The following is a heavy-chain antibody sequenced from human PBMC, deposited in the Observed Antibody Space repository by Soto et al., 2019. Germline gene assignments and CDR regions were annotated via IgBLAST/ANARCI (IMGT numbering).Heavy chain of an antibody. V-gene: IGHV1-18*01. CDR3: AREGPATCYYYGRDG. D-gene: IGHD2-15*01. CDR1: GSSFTTYG. Sequence: QVQLVQSGGEVKKPGASVKVSCMTSGSSFTTYGIRSVRQAPGSGLGWMGWISGCQGNTDDAQKFQGRVSMTPDTSTSTAYKELRSLRPDDTAVYYCAREGPATCYYYGRDGRGEGTTVTVSS. CDR2: ISGCQGNT. J-gene: IGHJ6*04.